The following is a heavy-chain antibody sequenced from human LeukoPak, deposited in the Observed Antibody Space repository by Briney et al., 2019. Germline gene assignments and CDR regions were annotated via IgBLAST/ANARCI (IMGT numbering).Heavy chain of an antibody. CDR1: GFTFSSYG. Sequence: PGGSLRLSCAASGFTFSSYGMHWVRQAPGKGLEWVAVISYDGSNKYYADSVKGRFTISRDNSKNTLHLQMNGLRTEDTAVFYCAMSGGNDSAWGQGTLVTVSS. CDR3: AMSGGNDSA. J-gene: IGHJ5*02. D-gene: IGHD3-16*01. V-gene: IGHV3-30*03. CDR2: ISYDGSNK.